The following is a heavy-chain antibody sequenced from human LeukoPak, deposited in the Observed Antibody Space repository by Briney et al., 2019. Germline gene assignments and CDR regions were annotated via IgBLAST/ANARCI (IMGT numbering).Heavy chain of an antibody. CDR2: IYHSGST. Sequence: SETLSLTCTVSGGSISGYYWSWIRQSPVKGLEWIGYIYHSGSTTYNPSLESRVTMSVDTSNNQFSLKLRSVTDADTAVYYCARARGPYCTNAVCYFDYWGQGTLVSVSS. CDR3: ARARGPYCTNAVCYFDY. V-gene: IGHV4-59*01. J-gene: IGHJ4*02. CDR1: GGSISGYY. D-gene: IGHD2-8*01.